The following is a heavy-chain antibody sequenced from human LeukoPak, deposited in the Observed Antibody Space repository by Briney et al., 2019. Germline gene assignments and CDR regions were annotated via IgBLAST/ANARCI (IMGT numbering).Heavy chain of an antibody. V-gene: IGHV3-30*18. J-gene: IGHJ4*02. CDR1: GFTFSRYG. CDR2: ISYDGSNK. Sequence: PGRSLRLSCAASGFTFSRYGMHWVCQAPGKGLEWVAVISYDGSNKYYVDSVKGRFSISRDNSKNTLYLQMNSLRAEDTAVYYCAKSLRYFDWLFDYWGQGTLVTVSS. D-gene: IGHD3-9*01. CDR3: AKSLRYFDWLFDY.